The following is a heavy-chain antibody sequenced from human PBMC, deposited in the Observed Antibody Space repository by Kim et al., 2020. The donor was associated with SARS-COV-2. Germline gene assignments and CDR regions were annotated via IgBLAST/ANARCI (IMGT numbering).Heavy chain of an antibody. D-gene: IGHD3-22*01. V-gene: IGHV4-4*02. J-gene: IGHJ5*02. CDR1: GASISSSSC. CDR2: VDHSGTT. CDR3: ARGVSSAWTLRAWFDP. Sequence: SETLSLICVVSGASISSSSCWSWVRQPPGKGLEWIGEVDHSGTTSYNVSLKSRVTISVDTSKNQFSLRLNSVSAADTAVYYCARGVSSAWTLRAWFDPWG.